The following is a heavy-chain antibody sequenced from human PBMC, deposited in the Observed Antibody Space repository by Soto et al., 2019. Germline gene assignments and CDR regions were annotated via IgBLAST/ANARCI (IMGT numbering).Heavy chain of an antibody. CDR2: IYYSGST. CDR3: ARSTDSRGWRLDY. V-gene: IGHV4-59*01. CDR1: GASISVYS. Sequence: SETLSLTCTVSGASISVYSWSWILQPPGKGLEWIGYIYYSGSTNYNPSLKSRVAISVDTSKNQFSLKLSSVTAADTAVYYCARSTDSRGWRLDYWGQGTQVTVSS. D-gene: IGHD6-19*01. J-gene: IGHJ4*02.